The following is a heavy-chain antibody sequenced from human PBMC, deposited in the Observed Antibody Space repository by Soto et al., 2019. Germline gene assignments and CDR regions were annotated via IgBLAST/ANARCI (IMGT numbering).Heavy chain of an antibody. CDR1: GFTFGDFW. D-gene: IGHD3-22*01. V-gene: IGHV3-7*01. CDR3: AKDYSYYYDSSGFNYFDY. Sequence: PGGSLRLSCAASGFTFGDFWMNWVRQAPGKGLEWVANIKEDGSEKYFLDSVKGRFTISRDNAKNPLYLQINSLRAEDTGVYYCAKDYSYYYDSSGFNYFDYWGQGTLVTVSS. J-gene: IGHJ4*02. CDR2: IKEDGSEK.